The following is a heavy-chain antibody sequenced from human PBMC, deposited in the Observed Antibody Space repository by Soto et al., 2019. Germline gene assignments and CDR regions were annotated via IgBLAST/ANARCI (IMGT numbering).Heavy chain of an antibody. CDR3: ARANWFFDY. CDR2: IYYSGST. CDR1: GGSINNHY. D-gene: IGHD7-27*01. V-gene: IGHV4-59*11. Sequence: SETLSLTCTVSGGSINNHYWSWIRQPPGQGLEWIGYIYYSGSTNYNPSLKSRVTMSVDTSKNQFSLKLSSLTAADTAIYYCARANWFFDYWGQGTLVTVS. J-gene: IGHJ4*02.